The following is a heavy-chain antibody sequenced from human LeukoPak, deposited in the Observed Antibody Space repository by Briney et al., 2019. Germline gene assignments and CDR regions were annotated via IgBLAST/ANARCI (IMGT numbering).Heavy chain of an antibody. J-gene: IGHJ5*02. D-gene: IGHD5-18*01. CDR2: VSAYNGNT. Sequence: ASVKVSCKASGYTFTGYYMHWVRQAPGQGLEWMGWVSAYNGNTNYAQKLQGRVTMTTDTSTSTAYMELRSLRSDDTAVYYCARVRYSYGYNWFDPWGQGTLVTVSS. CDR3: ARVRYSYGYNWFDP. V-gene: IGHV1-18*04. CDR1: GYTFTGYY.